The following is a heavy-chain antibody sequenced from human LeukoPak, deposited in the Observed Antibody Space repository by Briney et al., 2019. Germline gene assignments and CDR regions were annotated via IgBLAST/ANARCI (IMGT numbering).Heavy chain of an antibody. V-gene: IGHV3-66*01. D-gene: IGHD5-12*01. CDR3: ATVDQSGYDSGLLYY. CDR2: IYSGGNT. Sequence: GGSLRLSCAASGFSVSNKYMSWVRQGPGKGLECLSVIYSGGNTFYADSVKGRFIISRDNSNNMLYLQMNNLTAEDTAVYYCATVDQSGYDSGLLYYWGQGTLVTVSS. CDR1: GFSVSNKY. J-gene: IGHJ4*02.